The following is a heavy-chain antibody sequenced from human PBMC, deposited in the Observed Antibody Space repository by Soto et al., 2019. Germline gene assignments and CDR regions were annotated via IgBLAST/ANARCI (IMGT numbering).Heavy chain of an antibody. D-gene: IGHD3-3*01. V-gene: IGHV4-38-2*01. CDR2: IYHSGST. CDR3: ARAGRDYDFWSGYLGGEENHYYFDY. Sequence: LTCAVSGYSISSGYYWGWIRQPPGKGLEWIGSIYHSGSTYYNPSLKSRVTISVDTSKNQFSLKLSSVTAADTAVYYCARAGRDYDFWSGYLGGEENHYYFDYWCQGTLVTVSS. J-gene: IGHJ4*02. CDR1: GYSISSGYY.